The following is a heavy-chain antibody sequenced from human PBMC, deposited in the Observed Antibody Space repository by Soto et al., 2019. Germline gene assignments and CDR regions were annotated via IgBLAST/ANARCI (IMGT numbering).Heavy chain of an antibody. J-gene: IGHJ4*02. V-gene: IGHV3-30*18. CDR1: GFTFSDYC. D-gene: IGHD2-15*01. CDR3: AKGSEVARQELDY. CDR2: ISSDGSDK. Sequence: GGSLRLSCSASGFTFSDYCMHWVRQAPGKGLEWVAVISSDGSDKYYSDSVKGRFTISRDNSKNTLFLQMNSLRVEDTAVYYCAKGSEVARQELDYWGQGTLVTVSS.